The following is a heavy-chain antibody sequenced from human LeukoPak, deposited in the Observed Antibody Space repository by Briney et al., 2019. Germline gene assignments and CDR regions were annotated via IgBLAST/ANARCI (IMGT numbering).Heavy chain of an antibody. J-gene: IGHJ4*02. V-gene: IGHV3-74*01. CDR2: IKSDGSST. D-gene: IGHD5-18*01. Sequence: GGSLRLSWAASGFTFSSYWMHWVRHTPGKGLGWVSRIKSDGSSTSYADSVKGRFTISRDNAKNTLYLQMNSLRAEDTAVDYCARDGYSFGHDFDYWGQGTLVTVSS. CDR3: ARDGYSFGHDFDY. CDR1: GFTFSSYW.